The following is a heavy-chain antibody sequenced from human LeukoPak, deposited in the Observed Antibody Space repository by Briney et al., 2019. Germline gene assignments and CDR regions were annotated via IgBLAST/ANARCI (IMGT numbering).Heavy chain of an antibody. V-gene: IGHV4-39*07. CDR1: GGSTSSSDYY. J-gene: IGHJ4*02. CDR3: ASTERCSTTCPLDY. CDR2: INHSGST. Sequence: PSETLSLTCTVSGGSTSSSDYYWGWIRQPPGKGLEWIGEINHSGSTKYNASLKSRVTISLDTSRKTVSLKLSSVTAADTAVYYCASTERCSTTCPLDYWGQGTLVTVSS. D-gene: IGHD1-14*01.